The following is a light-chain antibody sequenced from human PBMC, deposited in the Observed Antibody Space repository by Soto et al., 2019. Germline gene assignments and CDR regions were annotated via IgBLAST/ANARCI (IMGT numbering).Light chain of an antibody. Sequence: EIVLTQSPGTLSLSPGERATLSCRASQRVSSSYLAWYQQKPGQTPRLLIYAASTRASGIPDRISGSESGTDFTLTISRLEPEDFAVYYCQQYGSSPYTFGQGTKLEIK. CDR1: QRVSSSY. J-gene: IGKJ2*01. CDR2: AAS. V-gene: IGKV3-20*01. CDR3: QQYGSSPYT.